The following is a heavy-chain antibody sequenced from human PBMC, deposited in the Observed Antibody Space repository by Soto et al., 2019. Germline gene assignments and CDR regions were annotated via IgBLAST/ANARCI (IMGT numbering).Heavy chain of an antibody. J-gene: IGHJ4*02. V-gene: IGHV1-69*13. CDR1: GGNFNTYA. D-gene: IGHD3-10*01. Sequence: SVKVSCKTSGGNFNTYALTWVRQAPGQGLEWIGGIIPMFDIKNVAQRFQGRVTLNADDSMTTAYMEMTSLRSDDTAAYYCAKEAGDHWGQGTLVTVSS. CDR3: AKEAGDH. CDR2: IIPMFDIK.